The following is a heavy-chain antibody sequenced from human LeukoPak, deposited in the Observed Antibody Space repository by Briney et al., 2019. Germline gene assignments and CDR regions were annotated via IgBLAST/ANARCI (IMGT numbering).Heavy chain of an antibody. V-gene: IGHV3-74*01. CDR1: GFTFSSYW. CDR3: ARDRNTGSSYENLFEY. CDR2: INSDGSST. J-gene: IGHJ4*02. Sequence: PGGSLRLSCAASGFTFSSYWMHWVRQAPGKALVWVSRINSDGSSTSYADSVKGRFTISRDNAKNTLYLQMSTLRAEDTSVYYCARDRNTGSSYENLFEYWGQGSLVTVSA. D-gene: IGHD1-26*01.